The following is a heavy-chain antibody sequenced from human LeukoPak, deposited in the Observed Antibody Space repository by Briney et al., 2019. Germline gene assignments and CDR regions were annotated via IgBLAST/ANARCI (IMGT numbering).Heavy chain of an antibody. V-gene: IGHV1-18*01. Sequence: ASVKVSCKASGYTFTSYGISWVRQAPGQGLEWMGWISAYNGITNYAQKLQGRVTMTTDTSTSTAYMELRSLRSDDTDVYYCARDAYYDILTGPALGYWGQGTLVTVSS. D-gene: IGHD3-9*01. CDR1: GYTFTSYG. CDR3: ARDAYYDILTGPALGY. CDR2: ISAYNGIT. J-gene: IGHJ4*02.